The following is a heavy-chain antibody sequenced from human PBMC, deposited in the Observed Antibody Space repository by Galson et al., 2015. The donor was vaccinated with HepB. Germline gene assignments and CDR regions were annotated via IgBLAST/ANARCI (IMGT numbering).Heavy chain of an antibody. V-gene: IGHV4-31*03. D-gene: IGHD2-15*01. CDR2: IYYSGST. CDR1: GGSISSGGYY. Sequence: TLSLTCTVSGGSISSGGYYWSWIRQHPGKGLEWIGYIYYSGSTYYNPSLKSRVTISVDTSKNQFSLKLSSVTAADTAVYYCARAERGIYWYFDLWGRGTLVTVSS. J-gene: IGHJ2*01. CDR3: ARAERGIYWYFDL.